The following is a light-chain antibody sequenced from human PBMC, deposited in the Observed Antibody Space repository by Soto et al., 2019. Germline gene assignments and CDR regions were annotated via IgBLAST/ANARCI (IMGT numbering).Light chain of an antibody. Sequence: EILMTQSPATLSVSPGERVTLSCRASQSVSNNLAWYQQRPGQAPRLLIYGASTRATGIPARFSGSGSGTEFTLTISNLQSEDFAVYYCQQYNNWPPWAFGQGTKVEIK. CDR1: QSVSNN. J-gene: IGKJ1*01. CDR3: QQYNNWPPWA. CDR2: GAS. V-gene: IGKV3-15*01.